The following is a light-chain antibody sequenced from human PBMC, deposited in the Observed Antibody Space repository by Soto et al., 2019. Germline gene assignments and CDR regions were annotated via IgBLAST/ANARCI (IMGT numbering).Light chain of an antibody. Sequence: EIVLTQSPATLSLSPGEGAALSCRASQSVSTYLAWYQQKPGQAPRLFIYDASKRATGIPARFSGSGSGTDFILTISSLEPEDFAVYYCQQRSEWPITFGQGTRLEIQ. CDR3: QQRSEWPIT. V-gene: IGKV3-11*01. CDR2: DAS. CDR1: QSVSTY. J-gene: IGKJ5*01.